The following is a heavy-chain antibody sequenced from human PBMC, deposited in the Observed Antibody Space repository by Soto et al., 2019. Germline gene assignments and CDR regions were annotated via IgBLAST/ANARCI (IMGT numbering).Heavy chain of an antibody. V-gene: IGHV1-69*02. CDR2: IIPILGIA. Sequence: QVQLVQSGAEVKKPGSSVKVSCKASGGTFSSYTISWVRQAPGQGLEWMGRIIPILGIANYAQRFQGRVXIXXDKSTSTAYMELSSLRSEDTAVYYCARGGGGSFDSWGQGTLVTVSS. J-gene: IGHJ4*02. CDR3: ARGGGGSFDS. D-gene: IGHD2-15*01. CDR1: GGTFSSYT.